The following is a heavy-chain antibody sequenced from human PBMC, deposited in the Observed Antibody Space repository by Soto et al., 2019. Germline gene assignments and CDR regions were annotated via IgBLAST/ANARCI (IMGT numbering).Heavy chain of an antibody. CDR3: GRHLGEGYLDY. CDR1: GDNIGSSTYF. J-gene: IGHJ4*02. V-gene: IGHV4-39*01. Sequence: PSETQSLTSTVSGDNIGSSTYFWGWVRQPPGKGLEWIGSIYYSGSTYYNPSLKSRVTISVDTSKNHFSLKLSSVTAADTAVYYGGRHLGEGYLDYGGQGTLDTVSP. CDR2: IYYSGST.